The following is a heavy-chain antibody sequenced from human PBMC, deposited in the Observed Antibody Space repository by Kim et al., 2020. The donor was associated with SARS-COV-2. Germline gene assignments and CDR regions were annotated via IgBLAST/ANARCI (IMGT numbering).Heavy chain of an antibody. CDR3: ARGPQAYCGGDCYPHFDY. CDR1: GGTFSSYA. CDR2: IIPIFGTA. D-gene: IGHD2-21*02. Sequence: SVKVSCKASGGTFSSYAISWVRQAPGQGLEWMGGIIPIFGTANYAQKFQGRVTITADESTSTAYMELSSLRSEDTAVYYCARGPQAYCGGDCYPHFDYWGQGTLVTVSS. V-gene: IGHV1-69*13. J-gene: IGHJ4*02.